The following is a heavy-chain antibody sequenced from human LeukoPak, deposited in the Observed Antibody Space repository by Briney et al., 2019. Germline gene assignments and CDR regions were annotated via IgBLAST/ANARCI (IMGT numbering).Heavy chain of an antibody. Sequence: PGGSRRLSCAASGVTLSNYAMSWVRQAPGKGLEWVSAISGSGGSTYYADSVKGRFTISRDNSKNTLYLQMNSLRAEDTAVYYCAKIRMLSGGSCYSRGCYFDYWGQGTLVTVSS. V-gene: IGHV3-23*01. CDR1: GVTLSNYA. CDR3: AKIRMLSGGSCYSRGCYFDY. J-gene: IGHJ4*02. CDR2: ISGSGGST. D-gene: IGHD2-15*01.